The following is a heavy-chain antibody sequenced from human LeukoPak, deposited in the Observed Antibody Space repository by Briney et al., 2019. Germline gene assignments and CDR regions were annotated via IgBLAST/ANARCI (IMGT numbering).Heavy chain of an antibody. CDR3: ARDPGFSGTQRGEY. J-gene: IGHJ4*02. Sequence: GGSLRLSCAASGFTFSSYEMNWVRQAPGKGLEWVSYISSSGSTIYYADSVKGRFTISRDNAKNTLYLQMNSLRAEDTAVYYCARDPGFSGTQRGEYWGQGTLVTVSS. CDR1: GFTFSSYE. V-gene: IGHV3-48*03. CDR2: ISSSGSTI. D-gene: IGHD3/OR15-3a*01.